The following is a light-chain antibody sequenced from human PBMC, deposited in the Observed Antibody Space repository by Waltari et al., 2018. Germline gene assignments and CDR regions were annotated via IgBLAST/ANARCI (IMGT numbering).Light chain of an antibody. J-gene: IGKJ1*01. CDR1: QSLVHSAGDTY. CDR3: MQSTHWPPWT. CDR2: KVS. Sequence: DVVMTQSPCSLPVTLGQPPSIPCRSSQSLVHSAGDTYLHWFQQRPGQSPRRLINKVSERDPGVPDRFSGSGSGTDFTLEISTVEAEDVGVYYCMQSTHWPPWTFGQGTKVEIK. V-gene: IGKV2-30*02.